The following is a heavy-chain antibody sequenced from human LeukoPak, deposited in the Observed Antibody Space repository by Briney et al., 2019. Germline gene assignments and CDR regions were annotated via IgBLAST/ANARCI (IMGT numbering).Heavy chain of an antibody. CDR2: ISGGVYNT. V-gene: IGHV3-23*01. Sequence: GGSLRLSCEASGFTFSNYGMNWVRQAPGKGLEWVSGISGGVYNTYYADSVKGRFTISRDNSKNTLYLQMNSLRAEDTAVYYCARRDPIYDFWSGGDYWGQGSLVTVSS. D-gene: IGHD3-3*01. CDR1: GFTFSNYG. J-gene: IGHJ4*02. CDR3: ARRDPIYDFWSGGDY.